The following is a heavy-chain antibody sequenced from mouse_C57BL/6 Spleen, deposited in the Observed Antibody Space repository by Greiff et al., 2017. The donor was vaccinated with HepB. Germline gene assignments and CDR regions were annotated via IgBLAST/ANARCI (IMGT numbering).Heavy chain of an antibody. CDR1: GFSFNTYA. CDR3: VRHLLRGAMDY. CDR2: IRSKSNNYAT. J-gene: IGHJ4*01. Sequence: DVQLVESGGGLVQPKGSLKLSCAASGFSFNTYAMNWVRQAPGKGLEWVARIRSKSNNYATYYADSVKDRFTISRDDSESMLYLQMNNLKTEDTAMYYCVRHLLRGAMDYWGQGTSVTVSS. V-gene: IGHV10-1*01. D-gene: IGHD1-1*01.